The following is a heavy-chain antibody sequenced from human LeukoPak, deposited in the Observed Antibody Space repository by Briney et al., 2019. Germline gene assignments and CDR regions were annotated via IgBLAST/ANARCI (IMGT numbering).Heavy chain of an antibody. CDR2: IIPIFGTA. CDR3: ARDSGWRYGDYDAFDI. D-gene: IGHD4-17*01. J-gene: IGHJ3*02. Sequence: ASVKVSCKASGGTFSSYAISWVRQAPGQGLEWMGGIIPIFGTANYAQKLQGRVTMTTDTSTSTAYMELRSLRSDDTAVYYCARDSGWRYGDYDAFDIWGQGTMVTVSS. CDR1: GGTFSSYA. V-gene: IGHV1-69*05.